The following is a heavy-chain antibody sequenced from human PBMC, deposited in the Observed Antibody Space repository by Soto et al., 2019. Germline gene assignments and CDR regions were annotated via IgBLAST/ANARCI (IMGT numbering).Heavy chain of an antibody. D-gene: IGHD6-19*01. Sequence: GGSLRLSCAASGFTFSSYAMSWVRQAPGKGPEWVSAISGSGGSTYYADSVKGRFTISRDNSKNTLYLQMNSLRAEDTAVYYCAIGTPQKKWLAGNYFYYLSQGTLVTVSA. CDR2: ISGSGGST. V-gene: IGHV3-23*01. CDR3: AIGTPQKKWLAGNYFYY. J-gene: IGHJ4*02. CDR1: GFTFSSYA.